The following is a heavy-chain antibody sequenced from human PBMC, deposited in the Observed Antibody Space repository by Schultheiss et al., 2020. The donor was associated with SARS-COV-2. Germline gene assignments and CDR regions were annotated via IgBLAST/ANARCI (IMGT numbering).Heavy chain of an antibody. D-gene: IGHD3-3*01. V-gene: IGHV3-21*01. J-gene: IGHJ6*03. CDR1: GYTFSSYA. Sequence: GESLKISCAASGYTFSSYAMSWVRQAPGKGLEWVSSISSSSSYIYYADSVKGRFTISRDNAKNSLYLQMNSLRAEDTAVYYCARDYHGGYYTGLYYYMDVWGKGTTVTVSS. CDR3: ARDYHGGYYTGLYYYMDV. CDR2: ISSSSSYI.